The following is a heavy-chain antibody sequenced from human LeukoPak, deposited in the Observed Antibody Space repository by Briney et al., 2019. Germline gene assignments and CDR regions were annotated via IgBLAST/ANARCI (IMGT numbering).Heavy chain of an antibody. Sequence: MTSETLSLTCTVSGGSISSHYWSWIRQPPGKGLEWIGYIYYSGSTNYNPSLKSRVTISVDTSKNQFSLKLSSVTAADTAVYYCARDGNMYSSSSYYYYMDVWGKGTTVTVSS. CDR3: ARDGNMYSSSSYYYYMDV. V-gene: IGHV4-59*11. J-gene: IGHJ6*03. D-gene: IGHD6-6*01. CDR1: GGSISSHY. CDR2: IYYSGST.